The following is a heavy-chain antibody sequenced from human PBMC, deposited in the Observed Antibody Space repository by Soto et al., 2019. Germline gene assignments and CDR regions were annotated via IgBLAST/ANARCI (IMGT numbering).Heavy chain of an antibody. CDR3: ARHHGPTTSENWFDP. D-gene: IGHD5-12*01. CDR2: ISTYSGDT. Sequence: ASVKVSCKASGYTFFTYDISWVRQAPGQGLEWMGWISTYSGDTKYAQKFQGRVTMTTDTSTTTAYLELRSLRSDDTAVYYCARHHGPTTSENWFDPWGRGTLVTVSS. J-gene: IGHJ5*02. CDR1: GYTFFTYD. V-gene: IGHV1-18*01.